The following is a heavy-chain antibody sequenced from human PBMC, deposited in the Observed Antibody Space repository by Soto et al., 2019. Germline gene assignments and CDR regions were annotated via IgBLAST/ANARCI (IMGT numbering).Heavy chain of an antibody. CDR3: AKRIMATIGHFDS. J-gene: IGHJ4*02. D-gene: IGHD5-12*01. CDR1: GFTFSSYA. Sequence: EVQLLESGGGVVQPGMYLRLSCAASGFTFSSYAMSWVRQAPGKGLEWVSAISGIGYSTYYADSVKGRFTIPRDNSKNTLYLQMNSLRAEDTAVYYCAKRIMATIGHFDSWGQGTLVTVSS. CDR2: ISGIGYST. V-gene: IGHV3-23*01.